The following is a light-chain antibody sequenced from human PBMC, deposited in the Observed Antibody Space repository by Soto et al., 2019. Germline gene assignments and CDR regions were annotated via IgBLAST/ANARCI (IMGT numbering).Light chain of an antibody. V-gene: IGKV3-11*01. CDR3: QKRTNWPWT. J-gene: IGKJ1*01. CDR1: KSVGGD. CDR2: DAS. Sequence: ELVLTQSPATLSLTPGQGDSLSCRASKSVGGDLVWYQQHPGQAPRLLIYDASNRATGIPPRFSGSGSGPYFTLTLSSLEPEDFTVYSCQKRTNWPWTFGQGTKVKVK.